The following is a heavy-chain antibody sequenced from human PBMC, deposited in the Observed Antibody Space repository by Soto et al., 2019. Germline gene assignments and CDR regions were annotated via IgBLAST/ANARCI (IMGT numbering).Heavy chain of an antibody. CDR3: AREPLVRAAHGFDI. Sequence: ASVKVSCKASGYTFTGHYMHCVRQAPGQGLEWMGWINPNSVGTNYAQKFQGRVTMTRDTSISTAYTELSRLRSDDTAVYYCAREPLVRAAHGFDIWGQGTMVTVSS. CDR2: INPNSVGT. CDR1: GYTFTGHY. J-gene: IGHJ3*02. V-gene: IGHV1-2*02. D-gene: IGHD3-10*01.